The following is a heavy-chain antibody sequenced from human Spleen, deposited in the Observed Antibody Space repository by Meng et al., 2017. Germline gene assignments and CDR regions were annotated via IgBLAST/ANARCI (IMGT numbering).Heavy chain of an antibody. CDR2: IIPIFGTA. J-gene: IGHJ4*02. CDR3: ARDWRNGSGSYYFV. D-gene: IGHD3-10*01. V-gene: IGHV1-69*13. CDR1: GGTFSSYA. Sequence: SVKVSCKASGGTFSSYAISWVRQAPGQGLEWMGGIIPIFGTANYAQKFQGRVTIAADESTSTAYMELSSLRSEDTAVYYCARDWRNGSGSYYFVWGQGTLVTVSS.